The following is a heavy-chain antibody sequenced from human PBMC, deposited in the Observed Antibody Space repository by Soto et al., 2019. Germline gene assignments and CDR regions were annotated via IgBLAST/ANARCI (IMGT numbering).Heavy chain of an antibody. Sequence: PSETLSLTCAVSGGSISSSNWWSWVRQPPGKGLEWIGEIYHSGSTNYNPSLKSRVTISVDKSKNQFSLKLSSVTAADTAVYYCARTYYDSSNWFDPWGQGTLVTVSS. CDR2: IYHSGST. J-gene: IGHJ5*02. D-gene: IGHD3-22*01. CDR3: ARTYYDSSNWFDP. CDR1: GGSISSSNW. V-gene: IGHV4-4*02.